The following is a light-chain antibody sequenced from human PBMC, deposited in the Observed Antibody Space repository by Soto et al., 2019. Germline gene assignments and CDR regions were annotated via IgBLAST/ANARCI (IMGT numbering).Light chain of an antibody. Sequence: EIRISQSPATLSVSTGERATLSCRASQSISSTLAWYQQTPGQAPRLLIYGASTRATGIPARFSGSGSGTEFTLTISSLQSEDFAVYYFQEYNSGQSITFGQGTKVDIK. CDR3: QEYNSGQSIT. J-gene: IGKJ1*01. V-gene: IGKV3-15*01. CDR2: GAS. CDR1: QSISST.